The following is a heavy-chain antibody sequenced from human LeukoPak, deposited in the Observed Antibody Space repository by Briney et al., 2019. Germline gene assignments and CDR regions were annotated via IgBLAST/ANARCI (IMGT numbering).Heavy chain of an antibody. CDR1: GYTFTGYY. CDR2: INPNSGGT. V-gene: IGHV1-2*02. Sequence: ASVKVSCKASGYTFTGYYMHWVRQAPGQGLEWMGWINPNSGGTNYAQKFQGRVTMTRDTSISTAYMELSRLRSEDTAVYYCIRPNQNDAFDIWGQGTMVTVSS. J-gene: IGHJ3*02. CDR3: IRPNQNDAFDI. D-gene: IGHD1-1*01.